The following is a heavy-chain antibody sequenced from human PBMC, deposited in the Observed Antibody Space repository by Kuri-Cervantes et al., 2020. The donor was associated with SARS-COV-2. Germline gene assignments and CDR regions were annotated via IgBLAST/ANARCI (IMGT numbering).Heavy chain of an antibody. J-gene: IGHJ5*02. V-gene: IGHV3-30-3*01. Sequence: GGSLRLSCAASGFTFSSYSMHWVRHAPGKGLEWVAVISYDGSNKYYADSVRGRFTISRDNSKNTLYLQMNSLRAEDTAVYYCATIAIVVVFNNWFDPWGQGTLVTVSS. CDR2: ISYDGSNK. CDR1: GFTFSSYS. D-gene: IGHD2-2*01. CDR3: ATIAIVVVFNNWFDP.